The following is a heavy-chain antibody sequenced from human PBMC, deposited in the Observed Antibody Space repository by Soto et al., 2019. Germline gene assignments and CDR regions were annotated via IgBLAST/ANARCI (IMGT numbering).Heavy chain of an antibody. Sequence: PGGSLRLSCAASGFTVSSNYMSWVRKAPGKGQEWVSVLYSGGSTYYADSVKGRFTISRDNSENTLYLQMNSLRAEDTAVFFCASGYCSGGGCYPYAFDIWGQGTMVTVSS. CDR2: LYSGGST. J-gene: IGHJ3*02. CDR3: ASGYCSGGGCYPYAFDI. CDR1: GFTVSSNY. D-gene: IGHD2-15*01. V-gene: IGHV3-66*01.